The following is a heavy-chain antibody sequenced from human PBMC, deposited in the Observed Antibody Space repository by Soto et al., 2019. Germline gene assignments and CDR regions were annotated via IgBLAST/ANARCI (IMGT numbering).Heavy chain of an antibody. D-gene: IGHD6-13*01. CDR1: GFTFSSFD. CDR3: ATGTAAPAH. Sequence: GGSLRLSCAASGFTFSSFDMSWVRQAPGKGLEWVSGISTSGGTTYYADSVKGRFTSSRDNSKNTLYLQMTSLRAEDTAVYYCATGTAAPAHWGQGTLVTVSS. J-gene: IGHJ1*01. CDR2: ISTSGGTT. V-gene: IGHV3-23*01.